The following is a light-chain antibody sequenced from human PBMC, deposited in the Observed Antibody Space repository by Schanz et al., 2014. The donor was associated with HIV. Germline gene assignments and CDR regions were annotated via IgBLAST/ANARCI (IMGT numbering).Light chain of an antibody. CDR2: DVS. CDR1: SSDVGGYNY. V-gene: IGLV2-14*01. CDR3: SSYTSSSIVV. J-gene: IGLJ2*01. Sequence: QSALTQPRSVSGSPGQSVAISCTGTSSDVGGYNYVSWYQQHPGKAPKLMIYDVSNRPSGVSNRFSGSKSGNTASLTISGLQAEDEADYYCSSYTSSSIVVFGGGTKLTVL.